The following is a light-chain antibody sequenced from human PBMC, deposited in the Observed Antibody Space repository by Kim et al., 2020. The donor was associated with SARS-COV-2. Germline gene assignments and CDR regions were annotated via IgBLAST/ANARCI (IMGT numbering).Light chain of an antibody. CDR3: AAWDYSLKGWV. CDR2: NDN. J-gene: IGLJ3*02. V-gene: IGLV1-44*01. Sequence: GQRLTVYWSGTRSNIGSNPVNWFQQVPGTAPKLFIYNDNQRPLGVPDRVSGSKSGTSASLAISGLQPEDEAHYFCAAWDYSLKGWVFGGGTQLTVL. CDR1: RSNIGSNP.